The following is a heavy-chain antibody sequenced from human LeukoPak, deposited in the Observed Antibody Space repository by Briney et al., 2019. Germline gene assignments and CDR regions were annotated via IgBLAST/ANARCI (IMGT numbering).Heavy chain of an antibody. J-gene: IGHJ4*02. CDR1: GYIFSNYG. V-gene: IGHV1-18*01. CDR3: ARDFLEAKGQTEDYFHY. D-gene: IGHD1-14*01. CDR2: ISTFDGRT. Sequence: ASVKVSCKASGYIFSNYGVSWVRQTPGQGLEWMGWISTFDGRTNFALKFRGRVTLTTDTSTSTAYMELRSLKPDDTAVYYCARDFLEAKGQTEDYFHYWGQGTLVTVSS.